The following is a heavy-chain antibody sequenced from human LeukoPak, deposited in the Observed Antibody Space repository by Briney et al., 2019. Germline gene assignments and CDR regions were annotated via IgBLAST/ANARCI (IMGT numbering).Heavy chain of an antibody. V-gene: IGHV4-39*01. CDR3: ARRGGSGRAFDY. CDR1: GASISGGTYY. CDR2: IYYTGST. Sequence: SETLSPTCSALGASISGGTYYGGLIGPPPGKDLEWIGSIYYTGSTYDNPSLKSRVTISVDTSKNQFSLKLSSVTAADAAVYYCARRGGSGRAFDYWGQGTLVTVSS. J-gene: IGHJ4*02. D-gene: IGHD1-26*01.